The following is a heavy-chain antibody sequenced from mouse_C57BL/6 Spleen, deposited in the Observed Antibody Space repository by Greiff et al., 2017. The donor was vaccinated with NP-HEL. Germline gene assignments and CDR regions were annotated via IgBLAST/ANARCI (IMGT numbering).Heavy chain of an antibody. D-gene: IGHD1-1*01. CDR2: IDPSDSET. CDR3: ARYYYGSSYWYFEV. J-gene: IGHJ1*03. Sequence: QVQLQQPGAELVRPGSSVKLSCKASGYTFTSYWMHWVKQRPIQGLEWIGNIDPSDSETHYNQKFKDKATLTVDKSSSTAYMQLRSLPSEDSAVYYCARYYYGSSYWYFEVWGTGTTVTVS. CDR1: GYTFTSYW. V-gene: IGHV1-52*01.